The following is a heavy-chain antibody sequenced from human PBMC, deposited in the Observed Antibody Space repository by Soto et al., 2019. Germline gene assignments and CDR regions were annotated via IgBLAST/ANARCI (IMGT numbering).Heavy chain of an antibody. J-gene: IGHJ4*02. CDR2: TSANGGST. CDR3: AKAISTSRTLLDY. Sequence: GGSPRLSCAASGFTFSEYAMSWVRQAPGKGLEWVSGTSANGGSTYYTDPVKGRFTISRDNAKNTLYLQMNSLRAEDTAVYYCAKAISTSRTLLDYWGQGTLVTVSS. D-gene: IGHD3-9*01. CDR1: GFTFSEYA. V-gene: IGHV3-23*01.